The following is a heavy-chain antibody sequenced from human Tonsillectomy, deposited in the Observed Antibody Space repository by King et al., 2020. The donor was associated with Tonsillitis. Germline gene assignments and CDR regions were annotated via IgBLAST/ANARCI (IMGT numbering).Heavy chain of an antibody. J-gene: IGHJ3*02. Sequence: VQLVESGGGLVQPGRSLRLSCAASGFTFDDYAMHWVRHAPGKGLEWVSGIRWNSGSIGYADSVKGRFTISRDNAKNSLYLQMNSLRAEDTALYYCAKDSSKYSSSYDAFDIWGQGTMVTVSS. CDR2: IRWNSGSI. V-gene: IGHV3-9*01. D-gene: IGHD6-6*01. CDR3: AKDSSKYSSSYDAFDI. CDR1: GFTFDDYA.